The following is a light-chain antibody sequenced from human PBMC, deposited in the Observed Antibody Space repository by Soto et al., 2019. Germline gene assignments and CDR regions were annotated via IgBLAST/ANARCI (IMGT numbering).Light chain of an antibody. CDR2: EGS. CDR3: CSYAGRSTVV. J-gene: IGLJ2*01. CDR1: TSDVGSYHL. V-gene: IGLV2-23*01. Sequence: QSALTQPASVSGSPGQSITISCTGTTSDVGSYHLVSWYQHHPGQAPKVMIYEGSRRPSGVSNRFSGSKSGNTASLTISGLQVGDEADYYCCSYAGRSTVVFGGGTKLTVL.